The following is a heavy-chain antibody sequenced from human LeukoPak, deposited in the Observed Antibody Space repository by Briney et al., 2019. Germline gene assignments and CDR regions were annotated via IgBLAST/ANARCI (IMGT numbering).Heavy chain of an antibody. CDR2: INQDGSVK. D-gene: IGHD6-13*01. Sequence: GGSLRLSCAASTFTFSTYWMTWVRQAPGKGPEFVANINQDGSVKNYVDSVKGRFTISRDNAKNSLYLQMNSLRADDTAVYYCARDPGSSSFDYRGQGTLVTVSS. CDR3: ARDPGSSSFDY. CDR1: TFTFSTYW. J-gene: IGHJ4*02. V-gene: IGHV3-7*01.